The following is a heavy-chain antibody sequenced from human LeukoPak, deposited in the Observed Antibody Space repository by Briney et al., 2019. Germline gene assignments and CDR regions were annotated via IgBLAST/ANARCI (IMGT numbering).Heavy chain of an antibody. J-gene: IGHJ4*02. CDR2: IKQDGSEK. Sequence: PGGSLRLSCAASGFTFSSYWMSWVRQAPGKGLEWVANIKQDGSEKYYVDSVKGRFTISRDNAKNSLYLQMNSLRAEDTAVYYCARPYCSGGSCYHFSYYFDYWGQGTLVTVSS. V-gene: IGHV3-7*01. D-gene: IGHD2-15*01. CDR3: ARPYCSGGSCYHFSYYFDY. CDR1: GFTFSSYW.